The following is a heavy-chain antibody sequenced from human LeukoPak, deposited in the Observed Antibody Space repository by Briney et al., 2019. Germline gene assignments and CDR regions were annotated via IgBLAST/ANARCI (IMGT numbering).Heavy chain of an antibody. J-gene: IGHJ6*04. CDR2: IIPIFGTA. D-gene: IGHD3-3*01. CDR1: GGTFSSYA. Sequence: SVKVSCKASGGTFSSYAISWVRQAPGQGLEWMGGIIPIFGTANYAQKFQGRVTITTDESTSAAYMELSSLRSEDTAVYYCARDAYDFMDVWGKGTTVTVSP. CDR3: ARDAYDFMDV. V-gene: IGHV1-69*05.